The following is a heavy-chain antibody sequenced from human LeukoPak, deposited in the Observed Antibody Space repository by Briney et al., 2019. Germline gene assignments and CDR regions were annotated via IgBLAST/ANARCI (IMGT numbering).Heavy chain of an antibody. J-gene: IGHJ6*03. CDR3: ARLLGGSGWYPHYYYYYMDV. CDR2: IYHSGST. Sequence: SETLSLTCAVSGGSISSSKWWSWVRQPPGKGLEWIGEIYHSGSTNFNPSLKSRVTILVDKSKNQFSLKLSSVTAADTAVYYCARLLGGSGWYPHYYYYYMDVWGKGTTVTISS. CDR1: GGSISSSKW. V-gene: IGHV4-4*02. D-gene: IGHD6-19*01.